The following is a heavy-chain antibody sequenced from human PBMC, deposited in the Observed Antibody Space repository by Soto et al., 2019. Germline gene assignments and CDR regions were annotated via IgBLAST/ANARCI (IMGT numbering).Heavy chain of an antibody. V-gene: IGHV1-8*01. CDR3: VRQPGGVAIPGDDY. Sequence: QVQLVQSGAEVKKPGASVKVSCEASGYPFSSFDINWMRQAAGQGLEWMGWINPDTGDTAFPQRFQERITMTRTTSMSPAYMELSRLTSDDTAVYYCVRQPGGVAIPGDDYWGPGTLVTFSS. CDR1: GYPFSSFD. J-gene: IGHJ4*02. CDR2: INPDTGDT. D-gene: IGHD2-21*01.